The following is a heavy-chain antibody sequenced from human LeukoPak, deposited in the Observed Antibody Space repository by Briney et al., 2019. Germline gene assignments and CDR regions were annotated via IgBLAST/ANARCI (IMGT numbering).Heavy chain of an antibody. CDR1: GYTFTGYY. CDR2: INPNSGGT. J-gene: IGHJ4*02. CDR3: ARDVGIVGAPPKKETFDY. V-gene: IGHV1-2*02. D-gene: IGHD1-26*01. Sequence: ASVKVSCKASGYTFTGYYMHWVRQAPGQGLEWMGWINPNSGGTDYAQKFQGRVTMTTDTSTNTAYMELRSLRSDDTAVYYCARDVGIVGAPPKKETFDYWGQGTLVTVSS.